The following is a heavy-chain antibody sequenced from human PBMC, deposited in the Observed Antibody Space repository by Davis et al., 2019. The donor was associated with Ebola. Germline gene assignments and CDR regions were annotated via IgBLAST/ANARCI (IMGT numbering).Heavy chain of an antibody. V-gene: IGHV4-34*01. Sequence: GSLRLSCAVFGGSFSDYYWTWIRQPPGKGLEWIGEISHTGSTTYNPSLKSRLSISVDTSKNQFSLKLTSVAAADTAMYYCARFTVGRGGYWGQGTLVTVSS. J-gene: IGHJ4*02. CDR3: ARFTVGRGGY. CDR2: ISHTGST. D-gene: IGHD3-16*01. CDR1: GGSFSDYY.